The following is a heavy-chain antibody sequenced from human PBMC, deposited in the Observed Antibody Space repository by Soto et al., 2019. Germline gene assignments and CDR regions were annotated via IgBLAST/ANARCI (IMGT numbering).Heavy chain of an antibody. J-gene: IGHJ6*02. CDR3: ARMGDVPYYYYGMDV. CDR1: GYTFSTYG. V-gene: IGHV1-18*01. Sequence: QVQLVQSGAEVKNPGASVKVSCKASGYTFSTYGISWVRQAPGQGLEWMGWINGYNGNTNYAPKLQGRITMTTDTSTTTAYMELRSLRSDDTAVYYCARMGDVPYYYYGMDVWGQGTTVTVSS. CDR2: INGYNGNT. D-gene: IGHD3-16*01.